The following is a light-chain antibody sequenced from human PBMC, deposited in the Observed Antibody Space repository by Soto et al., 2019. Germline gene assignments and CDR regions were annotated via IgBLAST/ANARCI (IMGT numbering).Light chain of an antibody. CDR1: QSVSSSY. V-gene: IGKV3-20*01. CDR2: GAS. Sequence: DIVLTQSPGTLSLSPGERATLSCRASQSVSSSYLAWYQQKPGQAPRLLIYGASIRATGIPDRFSGSGSGTDFTLTISRREPEDFSLYYCQQYGSSPLTFGGGTKVEIK. CDR3: QQYGSSPLT. J-gene: IGKJ4*01.